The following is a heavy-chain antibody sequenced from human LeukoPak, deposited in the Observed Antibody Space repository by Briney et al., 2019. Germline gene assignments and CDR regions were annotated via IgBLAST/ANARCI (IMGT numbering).Heavy chain of an antibody. J-gene: IGHJ4*02. CDR1: GFTFSSYW. Sequence: SGGSLRLSCVASGFTFSSYWMHWVRQDPRKGLVWVSRINGDGRNINYADSVKGRFTISRDNSKNTLYLQMNSLRAEDTAVYYCVRDDDRPDNGLDYWGQGTLVTVSS. D-gene: IGHD3-22*01. CDR2: INGDGRNI. V-gene: IGHV3-74*01. CDR3: VRDDDRPDNGLDY.